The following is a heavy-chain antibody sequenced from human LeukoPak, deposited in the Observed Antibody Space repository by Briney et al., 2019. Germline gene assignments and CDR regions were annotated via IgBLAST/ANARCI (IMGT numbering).Heavy chain of an antibody. CDR1: GFTFSSYG. CDR2: ISYDGSNK. CDR3: AKERGGPLDF. J-gene: IGHJ4*02. D-gene: IGHD4-23*01. Sequence: GGSLRLSCAASGFTFSSYGMHWVRQAPGKGLEWVAVISYDGSNKYYADSVKGRFTISRDNSKNTLYLQMNSLRAEDTAVYYCAKERGGPLDFWGQGTLVTVSS. V-gene: IGHV3-30*18.